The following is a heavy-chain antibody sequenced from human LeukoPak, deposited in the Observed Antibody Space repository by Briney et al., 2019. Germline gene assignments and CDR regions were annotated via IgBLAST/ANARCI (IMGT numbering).Heavy chain of an antibody. Sequence: GRSLRLSCAASGFTFSSYAMHWVRQAPGKGLEWVAVISYDGSNKYYADSVKGRFTISRDNAKNSLYLQMNSLRAEDTAVYYCARRGSRFDYWGQGTLVAVSS. CDR1: GFTFSSYA. CDR3: ARRGSRFDY. J-gene: IGHJ4*02. D-gene: IGHD3-16*01. V-gene: IGHV3-30-3*01. CDR2: ISYDGSNK.